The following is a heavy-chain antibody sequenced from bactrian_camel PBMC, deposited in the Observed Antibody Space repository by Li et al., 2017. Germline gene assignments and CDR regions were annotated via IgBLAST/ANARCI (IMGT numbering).Heavy chain of an antibody. CDR2: IDTSGHRT. CDR3: AAEEYCGGSWDLPVNYNY. Sequence: QVQLVESGGGSVKAGGSLRLSCVYSGDTYRTNCMGWFRQAPGKEREGVAMIDTSGHRTYYADSVNGRFTVSQDNAKNTVHLQMNSLKPEDSSMYYCAAEEYCGGSWDLPVNYNYWGQGTQVTVS. V-gene: IGHV3S53*01. D-gene: IGHD2*01. J-gene: IGHJ4*01. CDR1: GDTYRTNC.